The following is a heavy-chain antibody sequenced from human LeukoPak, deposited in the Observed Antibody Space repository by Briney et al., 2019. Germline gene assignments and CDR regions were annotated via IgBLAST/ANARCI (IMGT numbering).Heavy chain of an antibody. CDR2: IYYSGTT. CDR1: GGSISNYY. D-gene: IGHD2-21*02. CDR3: ARAYCGGDCSNNWFDP. V-gene: IGHV4-59*01. Sequence: SETLFLTCTVSGGSISNYYWSWIRQPPGKGPEWIGYIYYSGTTNYNPSLKSRVTISIDTSKNHFSLKLSSVTAADTAVYYCARAYCGGDCSNNWFDPWGQGTLVTVSS. J-gene: IGHJ5*02.